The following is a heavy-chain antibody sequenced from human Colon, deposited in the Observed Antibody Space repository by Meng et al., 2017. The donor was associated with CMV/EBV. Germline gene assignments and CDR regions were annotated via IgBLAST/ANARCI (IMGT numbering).Heavy chain of an antibody. CDR1: FCSCR. Sequence: FCSCRISWVHRAPGRGLEWMGGLITILGIVSYAQKFQRRVTITADKPTSTAYMELCRLRSEDTAVYYCARAPLGLYCGGDCYPDWFDPWGQGTLVTVSS. CDR3: ARAPLGLYCGGDCYPDWFDP. J-gene: IGHJ5*02. CDR2: LITILGIV. V-gene: IGHV1-69*10. D-gene: IGHD2-21*01.